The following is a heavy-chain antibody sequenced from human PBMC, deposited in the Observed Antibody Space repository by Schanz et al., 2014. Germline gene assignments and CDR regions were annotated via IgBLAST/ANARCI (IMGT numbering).Heavy chain of an antibody. CDR1: GFTFSSYT. CDR2: ISSTSTYL. CDR3: ARGTPFLCDY. J-gene: IGHJ4*02. V-gene: IGHV3-21*01. D-gene: IGHD3-16*01. Sequence: VQLVESGGALVQPGGSLRLSCAASGFTFSSYTMKWVRQAPGKGLEWVSSISSTSTYLYYADSVKGRFTISRDSARNSLYLQMSSLRAEDTAVYYCARGTPFLCDYWGQGTLVTVSS.